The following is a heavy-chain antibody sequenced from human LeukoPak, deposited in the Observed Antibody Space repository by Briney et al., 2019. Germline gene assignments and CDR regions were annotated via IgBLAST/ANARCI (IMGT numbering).Heavy chain of an antibody. CDR3: ARGFYVHGGGPHFDY. CDR2: ISSSGRKI. V-gene: IGHV3-48*03. CDR1: GFSFSVYE. Sequence: GGSLRLSCAASGFSFSVYEMNWIRQAPGKGLEWVSFISSSGRKIYYADSVRGRFTISRDSAKNSLSLQMNSLKAEDTAVYYCARGFYVHGGGPHFDYWGQGILVTVSS. D-gene: IGHD2-15*01. J-gene: IGHJ4*02.